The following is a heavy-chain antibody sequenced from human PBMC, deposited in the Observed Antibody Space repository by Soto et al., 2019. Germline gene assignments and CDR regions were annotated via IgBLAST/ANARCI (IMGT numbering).Heavy chain of an antibody. Sequence: QVQLVESGGGVVQPGRSLRLSCAASGFTFSSYGMHWVRQDPGKGLEWVAVISYDGSNKYYADSVNGRFTISRDNSKNTLYLQMNSLRAEDTAVYYCAKAGDYYDSSGYYFLGQGTLVTVSS. V-gene: IGHV3-30*18. J-gene: IGHJ4*02. D-gene: IGHD3-22*01. CDR3: AKAGDYYDSSGYYF. CDR1: GFTFSSYG. CDR2: ISYDGSNK.